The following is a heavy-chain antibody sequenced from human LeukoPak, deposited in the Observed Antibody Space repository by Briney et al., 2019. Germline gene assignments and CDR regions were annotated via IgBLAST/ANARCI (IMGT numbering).Heavy chain of an antibody. V-gene: IGHV3-21*01. CDR3: ARTYYDILTGYNPYFDY. CDR2: ITSSSTSM. J-gene: IGHJ4*02. CDR1: GFTFTTYS. D-gene: IGHD3-9*01. Sequence: PGGSLRLSCAASGFTFTTYSMNWVRQAPGKGLEWVSSITSSSTSMYYADSVKGRFTISRDNAKNSLYLQMISLRAEDTAVYYCARTYYDILTGYNPYFDYWGQRTLVTVSS.